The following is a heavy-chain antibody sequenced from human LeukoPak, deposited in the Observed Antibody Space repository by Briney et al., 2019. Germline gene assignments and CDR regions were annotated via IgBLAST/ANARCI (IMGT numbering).Heavy chain of an antibody. V-gene: IGHV1-46*01. CDR2: INPSGGST. D-gene: IGHD6-13*01. J-gene: IGHJ6*03. CDR1: GYTFTIYY. CDR3: ARDPGRAAAGMGYYYYYYMDV. Sequence: ASVKVSCKASGYTFTIYYMHWVRQAPGQGLEWMGIINPSGGSTSYAPKSQGRVTITRDTSTSTVYMELSSLRSEDTAVYYCARDPGRAAAGMGYYYYYYMDVWGKGTTVTVSS.